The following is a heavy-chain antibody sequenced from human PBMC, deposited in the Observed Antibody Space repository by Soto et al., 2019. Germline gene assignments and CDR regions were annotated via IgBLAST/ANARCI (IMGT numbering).Heavy chain of an antibody. CDR3: ASWGHIVPVSPTDFDH. Sequence: GSLRLSCAASGFTFSTYWMNWVRQTPGKGLMWVSRISPDXXXRXYXXXVXXXXTVSRDNAKNTLYLQMHSLRAEDTAMYYCASWGHIVPVSPTDFDHWGEGTLVTVSS. CDR1: GFTFSTYW. J-gene: IGHJ4*02. CDR2: ISPDXXXR. D-gene: IGHD2-21*01. V-gene: IGHV3-74*01.